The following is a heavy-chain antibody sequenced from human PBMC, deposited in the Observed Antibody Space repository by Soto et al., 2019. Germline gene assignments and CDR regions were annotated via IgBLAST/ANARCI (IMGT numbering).Heavy chain of an antibody. CDR3: ARKPEDYGDWYFDL. CDR2: ISSSSSYI. D-gene: IGHD4-17*01. V-gene: IGHV3-21*01. J-gene: IGHJ2*01. CDR1: GFTFSSYS. Sequence: GGSLRLSCAASGFTFSSYSMNWVRQAPGKGLEWVSSISSSSSYIYYADSVKGRFTISRDNAKNSLYLQMNSLRAEDTAVYYCARKPEDYGDWYFDLWGRGTLVTVSS.